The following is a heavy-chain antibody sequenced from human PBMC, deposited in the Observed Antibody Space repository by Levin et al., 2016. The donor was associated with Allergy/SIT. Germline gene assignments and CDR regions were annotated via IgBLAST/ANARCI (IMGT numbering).Heavy chain of an antibody. Sequence: VRQAPGKGLEWISTIIKTGDRTFYADSVRGRFTISRDNSKNTLFLQMNSLRADDTALYYCAKRSGMQVPNWCFDLWGRGTLVTVSS. V-gene: IGHV3-23*01. D-gene: IGHD1-1*01. CDR3: AKRSGMQVPNWCFDL. CDR2: IIKTGDRT. J-gene: IGHJ2*01.